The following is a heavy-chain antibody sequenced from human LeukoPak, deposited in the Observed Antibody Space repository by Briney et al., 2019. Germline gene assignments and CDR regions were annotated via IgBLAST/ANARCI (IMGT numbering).Heavy chain of an antibody. CDR1: GFTFSSYA. J-gene: IGHJ4*02. CDR3: AGGGPEEDYFDY. D-gene: IGHD1-14*01. V-gene: IGHV3-23*01. CDR2: ISGSGGST. Sequence: GGSLRLSCAASGFTFSSYAMTWVRQAPGKGLEWVSTISGSGGSTYYADSVKGRFTISRDNSKNTLHLQMSSLRAEDTAVYYCAGGGPEEDYFDYWGQGTLVTVSS.